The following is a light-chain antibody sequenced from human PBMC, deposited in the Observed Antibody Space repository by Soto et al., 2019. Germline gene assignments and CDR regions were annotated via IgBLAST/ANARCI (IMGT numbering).Light chain of an antibody. Sequence: SYELTQPPSVSVAPGETAIITCGGNNIGIKSVHWYQQRPGQAPVLVIYSDSDRPSGISERMSGSNSGNTATLTITRVEVGDEADYYCQVRDNPSDHVVFGGGTQLTVL. CDR1: NIGIKS. J-gene: IGLJ3*02. CDR2: SDS. V-gene: IGLV3-21*01. CDR3: QVRDNPSDHVV.